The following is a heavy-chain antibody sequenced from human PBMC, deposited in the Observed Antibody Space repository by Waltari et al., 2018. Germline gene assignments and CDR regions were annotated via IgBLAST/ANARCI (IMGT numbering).Heavy chain of an antibody. V-gene: IGHV3-23*01. Sequence: EVQLLESGGGLVQPGGSLRLSCAASGFTFSSYAMSWVRQAPGKGLAWVSAISGSGGGTYYADTVKGRFTITRDNSKNTLYLQMNSLRAEDTAVYYCAKDRSASQWELLSYFQHWGQGTLVTVSS. CDR1: GFTFSSYA. D-gene: IGHD1-26*01. CDR3: AKDRSASQWELLSYFQH. J-gene: IGHJ1*01. CDR2: ISGSGGGT.